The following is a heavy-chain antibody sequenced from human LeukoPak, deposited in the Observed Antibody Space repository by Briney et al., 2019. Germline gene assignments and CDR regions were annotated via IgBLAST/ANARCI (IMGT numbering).Heavy chain of an antibody. J-gene: IGHJ4*02. CDR1: GFTFSSNY. D-gene: IGHD6-13*01. Sequence: GGSLRLSCAASGFTFSSNYMSWVRQAPGKGLEWVSAINGGGSTYYADSVKGRFTISRDNSRDTLYLQMNSLRADDTAVYYCVRDEPGSSWYNWGQGTLVTVSS. CDR2: INGGGST. V-gene: IGHV3-23*01. CDR3: VRDEPGSSWYN.